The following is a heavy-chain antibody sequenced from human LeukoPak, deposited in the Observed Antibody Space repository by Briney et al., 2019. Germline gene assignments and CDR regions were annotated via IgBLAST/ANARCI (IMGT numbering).Heavy chain of an antibody. CDR2: ILYSGGT. Sequence: ASETLSLTCTVSGGCIYSFYWSWIRPAPGKGLKWIGYILYSGGTNYNPSLKSGVTISVDSSKNHFSLELSSVTAADTAVYFCARTQEAGYSSGRYDSYYYYYLDVWGKGTTVTISS. CDR3: ARTQEAGYSSGRYDSYYYYYLDV. J-gene: IGHJ6*03. V-gene: IGHV4-59*01. CDR1: GGCIYSFY. D-gene: IGHD6-19*01.